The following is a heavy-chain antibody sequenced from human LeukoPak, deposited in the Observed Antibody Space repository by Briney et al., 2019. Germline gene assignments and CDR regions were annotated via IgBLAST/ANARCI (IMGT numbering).Heavy chain of an antibody. V-gene: IGHV3-7*01. J-gene: IGHJ4*02. CDR1: GFTVSTSW. Sequence: PGGSLRLSCAASGFTVSTSWMSWVRQAPGKGLEWVANIQQDGSAKYYVDSVKGRFTISRDNAKNSLYLQMNSLRAEDTAVYYCARFSLYDNSGYYSWLFDFWGQGTLVTVSS. CDR3: ARFSLYDNSGYYSWLFDF. CDR2: IQQDGSAK. D-gene: IGHD3-22*01.